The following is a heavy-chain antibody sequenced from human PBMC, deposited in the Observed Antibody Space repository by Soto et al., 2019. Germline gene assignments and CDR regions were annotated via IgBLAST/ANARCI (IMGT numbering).Heavy chain of an antibody. CDR2: INAGNGNT. D-gene: IGHD5-12*01. CDR1: GFTFTTHA. CDR3: ARRNNSGPIDY. Sequence: ASVKVSCKTSGFTFTTHAIHWVRQAPGQRFEWMGWINAGNGNTKYSQRFQDRVTISRDTSASTAYMELSSLTSEGRAVHYCARRNNSGPIDYSGQGTLVTVSS. V-gene: IGHV1-3*01. J-gene: IGHJ4*02.